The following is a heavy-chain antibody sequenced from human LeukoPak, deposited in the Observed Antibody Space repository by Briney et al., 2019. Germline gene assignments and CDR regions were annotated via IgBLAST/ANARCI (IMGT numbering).Heavy chain of an antibody. CDR3: AKVIIVVVPAAIGHDAFDI. CDR2: IRYDGSNK. Sequence: GGSLRLSCAASGFTFSSYGMHWVRQAPGKGLEWVAFIRYDGSNKYYADSVKGRFTISRDNSKDTLYLQMNSLRAEDTAVYYCAKVIIVVVPAAIGHDAFDIWGQGTMVTVSS. J-gene: IGHJ3*02. CDR1: GFTFSSYG. V-gene: IGHV3-30*02. D-gene: IGHD2-2*02.